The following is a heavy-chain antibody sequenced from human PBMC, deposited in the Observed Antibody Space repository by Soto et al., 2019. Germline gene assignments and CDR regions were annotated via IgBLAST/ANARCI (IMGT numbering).Heavy chain of an antibody. CDR1: GFSLSTTGVS. Sequence: QITLKESGPTLVKPTQTLTLTCTVSGFSLSTTGVSVGWIRQPPGKALEWLALIFWDDDRRYSPSLKSRLTITKDTSKNQVVLTMTTMAPVDTATYYCAYRLRYCTGGSCYSFHYFDSWGQGTRVTVSS. V-gene: IGHV2-5*02. D-gene: IGHD2-15*01. CDR3: AYRLRYCTGGSCYSFHYFDS. CDR2: IFWDDDR. J-gene: IGHJ4*02.